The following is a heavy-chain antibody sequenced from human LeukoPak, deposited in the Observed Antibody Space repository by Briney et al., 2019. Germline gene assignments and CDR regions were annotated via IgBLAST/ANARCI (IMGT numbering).Heavy chain of an antibody. D-gene: IGHD3-9*01. V-gene: IGHV4-59*01. Sequence: SETLSLTCTVSSGSISSYYWSWIRQPPGKGLEWIGYIYYSGSTNYNPSLKSRVTISVDTSKNQFSLKLSSVTAADTAVYYCARSPNILTGRYYFDYWGQGTLVTVSS. CDR1: SGSISSYY. CDR3: ARSPNILTGRYYFDY. J-gene: IGHJ4*02. CDR2: IYYSGST.